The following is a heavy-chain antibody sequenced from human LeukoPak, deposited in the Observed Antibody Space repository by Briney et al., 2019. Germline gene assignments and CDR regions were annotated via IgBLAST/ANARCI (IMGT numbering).Heavy chain of an antibody. D-gene: IGHD3-3*01. CDR1: GGSISNYY. Sequence: SETLSLTCTVSGGSISNYYWGWIRQPPGKGLEWIGNIYYSGNTYYNPSLKSRVTISVDTSKNQFSLKLNSVTAADTAVYYCARLPGITIFGVVSSRPKYYFDYWGQGALVTVSS. J-gene: IGHJ4*02. V-gene: IGHV4-39*07. CDR2: IYYSGNT. CDR3: ARLPGITIFGVVSSRPKYYFDY.